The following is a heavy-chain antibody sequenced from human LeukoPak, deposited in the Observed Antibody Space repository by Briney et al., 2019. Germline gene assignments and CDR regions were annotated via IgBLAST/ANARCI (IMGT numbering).Heavy chain of an antibody. D-gene: IGHD3-10*01. CDR3: AWRDYYGSGSYLADY. CDR1: GGSFSSSSYC. Sequence: NPSETLSLTCTVSGGSFSSSSYCWGWIRQPPGKGLEWIGSIYYSGSTYYNPSLKSRVTISVDTSKNQFSLKLSSVTAADTAVYYCAWRDYYGSGSYLADYWGQGTLVTVSS. J-gene: IGHJ4*02. V-gene: IGHV4-39*07. CDR2: IYYSGST.